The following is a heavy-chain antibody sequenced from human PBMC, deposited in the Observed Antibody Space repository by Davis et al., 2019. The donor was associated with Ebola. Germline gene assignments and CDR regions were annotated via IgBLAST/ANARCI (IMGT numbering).Heavy chain of an antibody. V-gene: IGHV1-69*04. J-gene: IGHJ4*02. CDR3: ARDVGAAAGSDY. Sequence: SVKVSCKASGYTFTSYAMNWVRQAPGQGLEWMGRIIPILGIANYVQKFQGRVTITADKSTSTAYMELSSLRSEDTAVYYCARDVGAAAGSDYWGQGTLVTVSS. CDR2: IIPILGIA. CDR1: GYTFTSYA. D-gene: IGHD6-13*01.